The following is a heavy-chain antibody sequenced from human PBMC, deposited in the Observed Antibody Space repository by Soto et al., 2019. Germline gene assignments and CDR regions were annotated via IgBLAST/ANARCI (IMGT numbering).Heavy chain of an antibody. CDR3: ARLEVVPAANGWFDP. CDR2: IYYSGST. CDR1: GGSISSYY. J-gene: IGHJ5*02. D-gene: IGHD2-2*01. V-gene: IGHV4-59*01. Sequence: QVQLQESGPGLVKPSETLSLTCTVSGGSISSYYWSWIRQPPGKGLEWIGYIYYSGSTNYNPSLKSRVTISVDTSKNPYSLKLSSVTAADTAVYYCARLEVVPAANGWFDPWGQGTLVTVSS.